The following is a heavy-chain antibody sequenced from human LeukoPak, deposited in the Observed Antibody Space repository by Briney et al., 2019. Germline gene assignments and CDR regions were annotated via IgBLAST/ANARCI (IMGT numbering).Heavy chain of an antibody. D-gene: IGHD6-19*01. CDR1: GFTFGDYA. V-gene: IGHV3-49*04. Sequence: GGSLRLSCTASGFTFGDYAMSWVRQAPGKGREWVGFIRRKAYGGTTEYAASVKGRFTISRDDSKSIAYLQMNSLKTEDTAVYYCTRDRGYSSGWYTDAFDIWGQGTMVTVSS. J-gene: IGHJ3*02. CDR3: TRDRGYSSGWYTDAFDI. CDR2: IRRKAYGGTT.